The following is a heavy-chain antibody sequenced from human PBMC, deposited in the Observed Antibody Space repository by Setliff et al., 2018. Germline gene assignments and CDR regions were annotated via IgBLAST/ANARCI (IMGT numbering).Heavy chain of an antibody. Sequence: PSETLSLTCTVSGGSISSGSYYWSWIRQPAGKGLEWIGRIYTSGSTNYNPSLKSRVTISVDTSKKQFSLTLTSVTAADTALYYCRQAVVGRDVFDIWGQGTVVTVSS. CDR2: IYTSGST. V-gene: IGHV4-61*02. CDR1: GGSISSGSYY. D-gene: IGHD1-1*01. CDR3: RQAVVGRDVFDI. J-gene: IGHJ3*02.